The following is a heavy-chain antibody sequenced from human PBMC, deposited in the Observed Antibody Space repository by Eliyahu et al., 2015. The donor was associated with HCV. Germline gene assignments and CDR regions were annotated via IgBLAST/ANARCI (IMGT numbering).Heavy chain of an antibody. CDR1: GFTFSDYA. J-gene: IGHJ4*02. Sequence: EVQLLESGGGLVQPGGSLRLSCAASGFTFSDYAMGWVRQAPGKGLEWVSTINNSGGSTYYADSVKGRFTISRDNSKNMVYVQMNSLRAEDTAVYYCAKRDERAPGQGSYYFDYWGQGTLVTVSS. D-gene: IGHD1-1*01. CDR2: INNSGGST. V-gene: IGHV3-23*01. CDR3: AKRDERAPGQGSYYFDY.